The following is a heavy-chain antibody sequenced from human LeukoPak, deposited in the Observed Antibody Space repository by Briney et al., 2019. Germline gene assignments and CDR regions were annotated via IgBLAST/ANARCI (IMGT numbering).Heavy chain of an antibody. CDR3: ARDSGYGAHFDY. D-gene: IGHD4-17*01. CDR1: GFTFDDYA. V-gene: IGHV3-9*01. CDR2: ISWNSGSI. Sequence: GGSLRLSCAASGFTFDDYAMHWVRQAPGKGLEWVSGISWNSGSIGYADSVKGRFTISRDNAKNSLYLQMNSLRAEDTAVYYCARDSGYGAHFDYWGQGTLVTVSS. J-gene: IGHJ4*02.